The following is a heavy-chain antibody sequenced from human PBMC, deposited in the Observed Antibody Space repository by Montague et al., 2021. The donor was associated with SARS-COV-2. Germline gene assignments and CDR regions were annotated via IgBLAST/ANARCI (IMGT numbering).Heavy chain of an antibody. CDR3: ARQIQQVVLSPAKLTNWFDP. J-gene: IGHJ5*02. Sequence: SETLSLTCTASGASITSSNWWNWVRQPPGKGLEWIGQIYHSGSTNYNPSLKSRLTLSLDKSKNQFSLILSSVTAADTAVYYCARQIQQVVLSPAKLTNWFDPWGLGTLVTVAS. D-gene: IGHD2-15*01. CDR1: GASITSSNW. CDR2: IYHSGST. V-gene: IGHV4-4*02.